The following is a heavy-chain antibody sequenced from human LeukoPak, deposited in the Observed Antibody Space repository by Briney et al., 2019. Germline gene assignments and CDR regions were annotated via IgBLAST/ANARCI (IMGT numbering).Heavy chain of an antibody. CDR1: GGSISSGGYY. Sequence: SQTLSLTCTVSGGSISSGGYYWSWIRQPPGKGLEWIGYIYHSGSTYYNPSLKSRVTISVDRSKNQFSLKLSSVTAADTAVYYCARVCSSTSCYFTDYYYGMDVWGQGTTVTVSS. J-gene: IGHJ6*02. CDR3: ARVCSSTSCYFTDYYYGMDV. V-gene: IGHV4-30-2*01. D-gene: IGHD2-2*01. CDR2: IYHSGST.